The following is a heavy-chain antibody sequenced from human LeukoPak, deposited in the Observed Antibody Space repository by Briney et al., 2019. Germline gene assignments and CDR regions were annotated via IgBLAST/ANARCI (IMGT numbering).Heavy chain of an antibody. J-gene: IGHJ6*03. CDR3: ARGPPVVPAAMKGYYYMDV. CDR2: IIPMFGTE. D-gene: IGHD2-2*01. CDR1: GGTFSSYA. Sequence: SVKVSCKASGGTFSSYAISGVRQAPGQGLEGMGGIIPMFGTENYAEKFQGRVTINRDEYTSRAYMEESSLRSEDTAVYYCARGPPVVPAAMKGYYYMDVWGKGTTVTVSS. V-gene: IGHV1-69*05.